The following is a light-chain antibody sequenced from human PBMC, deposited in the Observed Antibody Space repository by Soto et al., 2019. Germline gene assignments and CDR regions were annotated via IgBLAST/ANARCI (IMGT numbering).Light chain of an antibody. CDR3: QQSYSTPYP. Sequence: DIHMTQSPSSLSAFVGDRVTITCRASQSISSYFNWYQQKRGKAPKLLFYAACSLQSGVPSRFSGSGSGTDITLTISSLQPEDFASYYGQQSYSTPYPLGQGTKLDIK. V-gene: IGKV1-39*01. CDR1: QSISSY. J-gene: IGKJ2*01. CDR2: AAC.